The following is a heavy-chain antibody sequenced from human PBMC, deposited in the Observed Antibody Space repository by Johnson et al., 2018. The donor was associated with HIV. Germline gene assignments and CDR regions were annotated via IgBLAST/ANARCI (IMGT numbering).Heavy chain of an antibody. J-gene: IGHJ3*01. Sequence: VQLVESGGGVVQPGRSLRLSCAASGFTFSSYAMHWVRQAPGKGLEWVAVISYDGSEKYFADSVKGRFTISRDSSKNTLYLQMNSLRAEDTAVYYCARGSRYTYDNDDVHLLQAFDVWGQGTMVTVSS. CDR2: ISYDGSEK. CDR1: GFTFSSYA. V-gene: IGHV3-30*04. CDR3: ARGSRYTYDNDDVHLLQAFDV. D-gene: IGHD3-16*01.